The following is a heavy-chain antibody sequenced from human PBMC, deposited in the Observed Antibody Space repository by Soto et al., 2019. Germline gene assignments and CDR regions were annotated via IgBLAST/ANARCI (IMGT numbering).Heavy chain of an antibody. CDR3: ARVSSSGPFDY. CDR2: ISYDGSNK. V-gene: IGHV3-30-3*01. D-gene: IGHD6-19*01. J-gene: IGHJ4*02. Sequence: GGSLRLSCAASGFTFSSYAMHWVRQAPGKGLEWVAVISYDGSNKYYADSVKGRFTISRDNSKNTLYLQMNSLRAEDTAVYYCARVSSSGPFDYWGQGTLVTVSS. CDR1: GFTFSSYA.